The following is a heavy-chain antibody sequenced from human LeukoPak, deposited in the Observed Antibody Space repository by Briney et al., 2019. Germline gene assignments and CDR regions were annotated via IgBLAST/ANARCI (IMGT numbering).Heavy chain of an antibody. CDR2: IGTAGDT. Sequence: GGSLRLSCAASGFTFSSYDMHWVGQATGKGLEWVSAIGTAGDTYYPGSVKGRFTISRENAKNSLYLQMNSLRAGDTAVYYCARSTYYYDSSGYSPDYYYGMDVWGQGTTVTVSS. CDR3: ARSTYYYDSSGYSPDYYYGMDV. D-gene: IGHD3-22*01. CDR1: GFTFSSYD. V-gene: IGHV3-13*01. J-gene: IGHJ6*02.